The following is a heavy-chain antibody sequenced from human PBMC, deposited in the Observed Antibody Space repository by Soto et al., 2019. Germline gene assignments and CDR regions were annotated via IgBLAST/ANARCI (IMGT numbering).Heavy chain of an antibody. V-gene: IGHV4-30-2*01. CDR3: ARVPDY. CDR1: GDTISTGGYT. Sequence: SETLSLTCDVSGDTISTGGYTWAWIRQPPGKGLEWIGYMYHSGSTYYNPSLKSRVTISIDRSKNQFSLKLSSVTAAVTAVYYCARVPDYWGQGILVTSPQ. CDR2: MYHSGST. J-gene: IGHJ4*02. D-gene: IGHD2-2*01.